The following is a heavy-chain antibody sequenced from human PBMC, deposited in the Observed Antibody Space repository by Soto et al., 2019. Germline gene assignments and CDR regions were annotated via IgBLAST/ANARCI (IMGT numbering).Heavy chain of an antibody. V-gene: IGHV3-21*01. CDR3: ARGPRLLWFGSYYMDV. CDR2: ISSSSSYI. J-gene: IGHJ6*03. Sequence: GGSLRLSCAASGFTFSSYSMNWVRQAPGKGLEWVSSISSSSSYIYYADSVKGRFTISRDNAKNSLYLQMNSLRAEDTALYYCARGPRLLWFGSYYMDVWGKGTTVTVSS. D-gene: IGHD3-10*01. CDR1: GFTFSSYS.